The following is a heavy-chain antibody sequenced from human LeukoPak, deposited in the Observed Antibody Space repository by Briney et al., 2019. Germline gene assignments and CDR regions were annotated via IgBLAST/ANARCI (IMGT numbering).Heavy chain of an antibody. J-gene: IGHJ4*02. CDR2: INHSGST. D-gene: IGHD2-15*01. Sequence: SETLSLTCAVDGGSFSGYYWSWIRQPPGKGLEWIGEINHSGSTNYNPSLKSRVTISVDTPKNQFSLKLTSVTAADTAVYCCARGGVIVVVVPVGPFDYWDQGTLVTVSS. CDR1: GGSFSGYY. V-gene: IGHV4-34*01. CDR3: ARGGVIVVVVPVGPFDY.